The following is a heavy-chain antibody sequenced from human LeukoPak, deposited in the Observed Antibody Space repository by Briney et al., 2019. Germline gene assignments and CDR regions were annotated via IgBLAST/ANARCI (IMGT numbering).Heavy chain of an antibody. CDR3: ARHPFATPFDS. D-gene: IGHD2-15*01. V-gene: IGHV4-34*01. Sequence: SETPSLTCAVYGGSFSGYYWSWIRQPPGKGLEWIGEINHSGSTNYNPSLKSRVTISVDTSKSQFSLRLSSVTAADTALYFCARHPFATPFDSWGPGTLVTVSS. CDR2: INHSGST. CDR1: GGSFSGYY. J-gene: IGHJ4*02.